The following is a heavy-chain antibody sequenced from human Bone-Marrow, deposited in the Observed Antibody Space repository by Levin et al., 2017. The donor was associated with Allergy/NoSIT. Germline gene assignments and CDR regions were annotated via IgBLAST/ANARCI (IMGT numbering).Heavy chain of an antibody. CDR2: IYHSGST. J-gene: IGHJ3*02. V-gene: IGHV4-30-2*01. CDR3: ARGLLLEWLSPPNPRWGAFDI. CDR1: GGSISSGGYS. D-gene: IGHD3-3*01. Sequence: SETLSLTCAVSGGSISSGGYSWSWIRQPPGKGLEWIGYIYHSGSTYYNPSLKSRVTISVDRSKNQFSLKLSSVTAADTAVYYCARGLLLEWLSPPNPRWGAFDIWGQGTMVTVSS.